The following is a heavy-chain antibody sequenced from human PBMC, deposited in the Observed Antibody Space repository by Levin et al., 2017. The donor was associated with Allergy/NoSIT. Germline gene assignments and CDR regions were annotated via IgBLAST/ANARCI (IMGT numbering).Heavy chain of an antibody. D-gene: IGHD2-15*01. V-gene: IGHV3-7*01. J-gene: IGHJ4*02. CDR1: GFTFSSYW. CDR2: IKQDGSDK. CDR3: ARLQCSGGRCSSEFDN. Sequence: SCAASGFTFSSYWMSWVRQAPGKGLEWVANIKQDGSDKYYVDSVKGRFTISRDNAKNSLYLQMNSLRVEDTAVYFCARLQCSGGRCSSEFDNWGQGTLVTVSS.